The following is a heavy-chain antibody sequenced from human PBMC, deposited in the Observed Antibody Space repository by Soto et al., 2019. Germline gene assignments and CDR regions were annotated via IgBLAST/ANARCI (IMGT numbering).Heavy chain of an antibody. CDR3: ARFSPPRKSYDSNPGWFDP. Sequence: SETLSLTCTVSGGSLNSYYWTWIRQSPGKGLEWIGYVSSTGSTNYNPSLKSRLTMSLDTSTNEASLSLTSVTAADAAVYFCARFSPPRKSYDSNPGWFDPWGQGIMVT. V-gene: IGHV4-59*01. J-gene: IGHJ5*02. D-gene: IGHD3-22*01. CDR2: VSSTGST. CDR1: GGSLNSYY.